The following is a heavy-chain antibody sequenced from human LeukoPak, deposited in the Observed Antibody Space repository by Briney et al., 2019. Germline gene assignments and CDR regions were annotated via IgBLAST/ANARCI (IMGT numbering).Heavy chain of an antibody. CDR2: IYYSGST. J-gene: IGHJ5*02. Sequence: WETLSLTCTVSGGSISSYYWSWIRQPPGKGLEWIGYIYYSGSTNYNPSLKSRVTISVDTSKNQFSLKLSSVTAADTAVYYCARAGQLELKTWFDPWGQGTLVTVSS. V-gene: IGHV4-59*01. CDR1: GGSISSYY. CDR3: ARAGQLELKTWFDP. D-gene: IGHD1-7*01.